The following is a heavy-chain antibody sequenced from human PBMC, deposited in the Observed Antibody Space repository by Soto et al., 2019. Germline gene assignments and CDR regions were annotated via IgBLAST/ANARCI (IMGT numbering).Heavy chain of an antibody. J-gene: IGHJ5*02. V-gene: IGHV4-30-2*01. Sequence: PSETLSLTCAVSGGSISSGGYSWSWIRQPPGKGLEWIGYIYHSGSTYYNPSLKSRVTISVDRSKNQFSLKLSSVTAADTAVYYCARAYSNWFDPWGQGTLVTVSS. CDR1: GGSISSGGYS. CDR2: IYHSGST. D-gene: IGHD2-15*01. CDR3: ARAYSNWFDP.